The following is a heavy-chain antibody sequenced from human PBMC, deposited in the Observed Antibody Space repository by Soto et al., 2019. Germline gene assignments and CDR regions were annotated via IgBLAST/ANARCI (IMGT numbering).Heavy chain of an antibody. CDR1: GFTFSSYG. CDR3: AKADISGNYYGMDV. CDR2: ISYDGSNK. J-gene: IGHJ6*02. Sequence: GGSLRLSCAASGFTFSSYGMHWVRQAPGKGLEWVAVISYDGSNKYYADSVKGRFTISRDNSKNTLYLQMNSLRAEDTAVYYCAKADISGNYYGMDVWGQGTTVTVSS. V-gene: IGHV3-30*18. D-gene: IGHD6-19*01.